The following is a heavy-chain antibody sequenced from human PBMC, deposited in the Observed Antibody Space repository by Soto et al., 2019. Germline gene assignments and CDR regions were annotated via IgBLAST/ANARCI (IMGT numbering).Heavy chain of an antibody. Sequence: QVQQQPWGAGLLKPSETLSLTCTVYAGSFSHYYWNWIRQSPGKGLEWIGKIKHGGSSSYNPSLMRRVSISVDMSNNQFSLTLSSVTAADTAVYYCARGGSSDWQVALDIWGQGTLVPVSS. CDR1: AGSFSHYY. CDR2: IKHGGSS. D-gene: IGHD6-19*01. V-gene: IGHV4-34*01. CDR3: ARGGSSDWQVALDI. J-gene: IGHJ3*02.